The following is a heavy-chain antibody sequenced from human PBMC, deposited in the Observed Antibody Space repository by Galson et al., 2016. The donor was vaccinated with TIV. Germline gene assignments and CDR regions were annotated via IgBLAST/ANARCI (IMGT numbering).Heavy chain of an antibody. J-gene: IGHJ2*01. V-gene: IGHV3-11*01. CDR3: ARESPNTGSYSYWYFDL. D-gene: IGHD1-26*01. CDR1: GFPFSDYY. CDR2: IGSTGHAI. Sequence: SLRLSCAASGFPFSDYYMSWVRQAPGKGLEWLSYIGSTGHAIYYADSVKGRFIISRDNAKNSLYLQMNSLRIEDTAVYYCARESPNTGSYSYWYFDLWGRGTLVTVSS.